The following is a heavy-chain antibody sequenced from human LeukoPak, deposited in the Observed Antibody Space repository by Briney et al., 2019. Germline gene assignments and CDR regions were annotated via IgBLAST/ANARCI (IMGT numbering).Heavy chain of an antibody. J-gene: IGHJ6*03. D-gene: IGHD3-10*01. CDR3: ARGRVVRGVKHYYYYYYMDV. Sequence: GASVKVSCKASGYTFTSYDINWVRQATGQGLEWMGWMNPNSGNTGYAQKFQGRVTMTRDTSISTAYMELSRLRSDDTAVYYCARGRVVRGVKHYYYYYYMDVWGKGTTVTISS. CDR2: MNPNSGNT. CDR1: GYTFTSYD. V-gene: IGHV1-8*01.